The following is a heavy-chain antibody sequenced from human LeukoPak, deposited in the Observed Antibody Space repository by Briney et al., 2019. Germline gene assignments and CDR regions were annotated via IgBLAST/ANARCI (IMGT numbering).Heavy chain of an antibody. J-gene: IGHJ4*02. Sequence: SETLSLTCTVSGGSISSYYWSWIRQPPGKGLEWIGYIYYSGSTNYNPSLKSRVTISVDTSKNQFSLKLSSVTAADTAVYYCARGFTVTGYDYWGQGTLVTVSS. V-gene: IGHV4-59*12. D-gene: IGHD4-17*01. CDR3: ARGFTVTGYDY. CDR1: GGSISSYY. CDR2: IYYSGST.